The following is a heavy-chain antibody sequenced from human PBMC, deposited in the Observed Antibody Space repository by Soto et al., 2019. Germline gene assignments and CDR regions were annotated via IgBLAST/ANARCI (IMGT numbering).Heavy chain of an antibody. CDR2: IYYSGST. J-gene: IGHJ5*02. V-gene: IGHV4-30-4*01. Sequence: SETLSLTCTVSGGSISSGDYYWSWIRQPPGKGLEWVGYIYYSGSTYYNPSLKSRVTISVDTSKNQFSLKLSSVTAADTAVYYCARGSPDCSSTSCYWFDPWGQGTLVTVSS. CDR1: GGSISSGDYY. D-gene: IGHD2-2*01. CDR3: ARGSPDCSSTSCYWFDP.